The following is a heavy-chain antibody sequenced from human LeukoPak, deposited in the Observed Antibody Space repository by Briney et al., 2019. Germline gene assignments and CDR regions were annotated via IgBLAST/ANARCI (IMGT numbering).Heavy chain of an antibody. CDR3: ARDMGSSGWYGDY. V-gene: IGHV3-33*01. D-gene: IGHD6-19*01. CDR2: IWYDGTNK. Sequence: GGSLRLSCAASGFTFSRYGMHWVRQAPGKGLEWVAIIWYDGTNKYYGDSVKGRFSISRDNSKNTLYLQMNSLRAEDTAVYYCARDMGSSGWYGDYWGQGTLVTVSS. CDR1: GFTFSRYG. J-gene: IGHJ4*02.